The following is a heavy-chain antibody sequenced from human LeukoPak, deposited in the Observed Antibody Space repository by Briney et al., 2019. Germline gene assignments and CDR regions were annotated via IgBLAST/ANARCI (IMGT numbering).Heavy chain of an antibody. Sequence: PGGSLRLSCAASGFTFSDYYMSWIRQAPGKGLEWVSYISSSGSTIYYADSVKGRFTISRDNAKNSLYLQMNSLRAEDTAVYYCARQTRMVRGVIVFDPWGQGTLVTVSS. CDR3: ARQTRMVRGVIVFDP. CDR1: GFTFSDYY. V-gene: IGHV3-11*04. J-gene: IGHJ5*02. D-gene: IGHD3-10*01. CDR2: ISSSGSTI.